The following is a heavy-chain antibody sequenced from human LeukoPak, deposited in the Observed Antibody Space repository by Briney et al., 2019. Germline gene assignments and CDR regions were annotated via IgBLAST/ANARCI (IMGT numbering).Heavy chain of an antibody. D-gene: IGHD3-10*01. CDR3: ARNYGSGSSPWEYYYYYYMDV. Sequence: SETLSLTCAVYGGSFSGYYWSWIRQPPGKGLEWIGEINHSGSTNYNPSLKSRVTISVDTSKNQFSLKLGSVTAADTAVYYCARNYGSGSSPWEYYYYYYMDVWGKGTTVTVSS. J-gene: IGHJ6*03. CDR2: INHSGST. CDR1: GGSFSGYY. V-gene: IGHV4-34*01.